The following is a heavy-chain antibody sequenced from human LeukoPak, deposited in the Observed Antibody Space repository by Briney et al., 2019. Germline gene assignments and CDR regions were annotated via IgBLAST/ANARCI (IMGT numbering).Heavy chain of an antibody. CDR2: INPNSGGT. D-gene: IGHD5-24*01. J-gene: IGHJ4*02. V-gene: IGHV1-2*02. CDR1: GYTFTGYY. CDR3: AIRSVEMATIPDY. Sequence: ASVKVSCKASGYTFTGYYMHWVRQAPGQGLEWMGWINPNSGGTNYAQKFQGRVTMTRDTSISTAYMELSSLRSEDTAVYYCAIRSVEMATIPDYWGQGTLVTVSS.